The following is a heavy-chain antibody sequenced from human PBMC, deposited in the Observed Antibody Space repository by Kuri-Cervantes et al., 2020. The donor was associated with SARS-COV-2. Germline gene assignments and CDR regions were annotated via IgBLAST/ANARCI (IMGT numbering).Heavy chain of an antibody. V-gene: IGHV4-38-2*02. CDR3: ARHTGGGYYYDSSGYYHYFDY. CDR1: GYSISSGYY. Sequence: GSLRLSCTVSGYSISSGYYWGWIRQPPGKGLEWIGSIYHSGSTYYNPSLKSRVTISVDTSKNQFSLKLSSVTAADTAVYYCARHTGGGYYYDSSGYYHYFDYWGQGTLVTVSS. D-gene: IGHD3-22*01. CDR2: IYHSGST. J-gene: IGHJ4*02.